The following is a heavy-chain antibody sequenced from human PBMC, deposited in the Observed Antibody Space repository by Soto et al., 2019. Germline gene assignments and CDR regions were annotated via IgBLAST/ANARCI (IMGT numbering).Heavy chain of an antibody. J-gene: IGHJ4*02. Sequence: EVQLVESGGGLVQPGGSLRLSCAASGFIFSDHYMDWVRQAPGKGLEWVGRTRNKANSHTTEYAASVKGRFTISRDDSKNSLYLQMNSLKIEDTAVYYCAKDWALASWGQGTLVTVSS. CDR1: GFIFSDHY. CDR2: TRNKANSHTT. D-gene: IGHD3-16*01. V-gene: IGHV3-72*01. CDR3: AKDWALAS.